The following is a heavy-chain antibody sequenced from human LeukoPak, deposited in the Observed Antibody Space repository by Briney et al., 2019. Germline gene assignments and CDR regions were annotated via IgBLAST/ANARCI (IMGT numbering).Heavy chain of an antibody. CDR1: GFTFSSYG. Sequence: TGGSLRLSCAASGFTFSSYGMHWVRQAPGKGLEWVAVISYDGSNKYYADSVKGRFTISRDNSKNTLYLQMNSLRAEDTAVYYCAKDRRAAAVYFDYWGQGTLVTVSS. J-gene: IGHJ4*02. CDR3: AKDRRAAAVYFDY. D-gene: IGHD6-13*01. V-gene: IGHV3-30*18. CDR2: ISYDGSNK.